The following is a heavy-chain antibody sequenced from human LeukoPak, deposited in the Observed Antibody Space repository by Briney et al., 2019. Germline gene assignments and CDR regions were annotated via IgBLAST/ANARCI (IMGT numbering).Heavy chain of an antibody. J-gene: IGHJ3*02. Sequence: GGSLRLSCAASGFTFSSYEMNWVRQAPGKGLEWVSGINWNGGSTGYADSVKGRFTISRDNAKNSLYLQMNSLRAEDTALYYCARDYIAETYYYDSSGAFDIWGQGTMVTVSS. CDR2: INWNGGST. V-gene: IGHV3-20*04. CDR3: ARDYIAETYYYDSSGAFDI. CDR1: GFTFSSYE. D-gene: IGHD3-22*01.